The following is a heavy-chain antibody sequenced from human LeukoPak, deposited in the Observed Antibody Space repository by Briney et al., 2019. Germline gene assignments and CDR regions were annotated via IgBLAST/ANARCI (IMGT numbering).Heavy chain of an antibody. CDR3: TTDTDIVATTSPDY. V-gene: IGHV3-15*01. J-gene: IGHJ4*02. Sequence: GGSLRLSCAASGFTFSLSAMTWVRQPPGKGLERVGRIKSKTDGGTTDYAAPVKGRFTISRDDSKNTLYLQMNSLKTEDTAVYYCTTDTDIVATTSPDYWGQGTLVTVSS. D-gene: IGHD5-12*01. CDR1: GFTFSLSA. CDR2: IKSKTDGGTT.